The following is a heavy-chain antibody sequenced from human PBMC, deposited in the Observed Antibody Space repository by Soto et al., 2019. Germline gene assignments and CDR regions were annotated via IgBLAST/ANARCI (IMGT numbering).Heavy chain of an antibody. CDR1: GGTFSNYA. J-gene: IGHJ6*02. D-gene: IGHD6-19*01. CDR3: AGVEAVAGLYNYHGLDV. V-gene: IGHV1-69*12. Sequence: QVQLVQSGAEVKKPGSSVKVSCKVSGGTFSNYAIDWVRLAPGHGLEWMGGIVPIFGTTYYTQKFQGRATIIADDSRTTAYLEMTSQRSEDTAIYYCAGVEAVAGLYNYHGLDVWGQGTAVTVSS. CDR2: IVPIFGTT.